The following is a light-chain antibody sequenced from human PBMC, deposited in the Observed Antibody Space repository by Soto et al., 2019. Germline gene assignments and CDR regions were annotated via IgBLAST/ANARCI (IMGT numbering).Light chain of an antibody. Sequence: QSVLTQPPSVSAAPGQKITISCSGTNSNIGNYYVSWYHQIPGTAPKLLIYDNDKRPSGIPDRFSGSKSGTSATLAITGLQTGGDGDYSCGACDISLNVDFFGGGTKVTVL. V-gene: IGLV1-51*01. CDR3: GACDISLNVDF. CDR1: NSNIGNYY. J-gene: IGLJ1*01. CDR2: DND.